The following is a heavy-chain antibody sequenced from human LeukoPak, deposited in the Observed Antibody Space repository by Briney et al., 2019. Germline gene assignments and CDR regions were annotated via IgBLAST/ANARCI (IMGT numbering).Heavy chain of an antibody. V-gene: IGHV1-18*01. Sequence: ASVKVSCKASGGTFSSYAISWVRQAPGQGLEWMGWISAYNGNTNYAQKLQGRVTTTTDTSTSTAYMELRSLRSDDTAVYYCARGGTYSGNVLRYFDWFQEGDAFDIWGQGTMVTVSS. CDR3: ARGGTYSGNVLRYFDWFQEGDAFDI. CDR1: GGTFSSYA. CDR2: ISAYNGNT. D-gene: IGHD3-9*01. J-gene: IGHJ3*02.